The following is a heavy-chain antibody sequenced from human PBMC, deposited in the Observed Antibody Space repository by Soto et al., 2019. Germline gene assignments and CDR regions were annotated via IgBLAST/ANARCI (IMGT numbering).Heavy chain of an antibody. D-gene: IGHD4-4*01. V-gene: IGHV3-23*01. CDR3: AKSNRPTEPFEY. CDR1: GFTFSTYG. Sequence: GGSLRLSCAASGFTFSTYGMSWVRQAPGKGLEWASGISASGGSTYYADSVKGRFTISRDNSKSTMYLQMNSLRAEDTALYYCAKSNRPTEPFEYWGLGTLVTVSS. CDR2: ISASGGST. J-gene: IGHJ4*02.